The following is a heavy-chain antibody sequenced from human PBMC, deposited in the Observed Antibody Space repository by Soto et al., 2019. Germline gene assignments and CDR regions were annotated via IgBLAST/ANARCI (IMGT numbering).Heavy chain of an antibody. J-gene: IGHJ6*02. CDR3: ARSTSLGGMDV. Sequence: GGSLRLSCIASGFSFSTHSMNWVRQAPGKGLEWVSSIRRSGDYTYYADSLKGRFTISRDNAKNSLSLQMISLRAEDTAVYYCARSTSLGGMDVWGQGTTVTVSS. D-gene: IGHD1-1*01. V-gene: IGHV3-21*01. CDR2: IRRSGDYT. CDR1: GFSFSTHS.